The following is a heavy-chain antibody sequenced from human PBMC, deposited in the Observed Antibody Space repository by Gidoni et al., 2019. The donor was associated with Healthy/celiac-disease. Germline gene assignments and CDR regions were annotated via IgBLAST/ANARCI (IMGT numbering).Heavy chain of an antibody. CDR3: ARDMGGDSSGYDY. V-gene: IGHV1-2*04. D-gene: IGHD3-22*01. Sequence: QVQLVQSGAEVKKPGASVKVSCKASGYTFTGYYMHWVRQAPGQGLGWMGWINPNSGGTNYAQKFQGWVTMTRDTSISTAYMELSRLRSDDTAVYYCARDMGGDSSGYDYWGQGTLVTVSS. J-gene: IGHJ4*02. CDR1: GYTFTGYY. CDR2: INPNSGGT.